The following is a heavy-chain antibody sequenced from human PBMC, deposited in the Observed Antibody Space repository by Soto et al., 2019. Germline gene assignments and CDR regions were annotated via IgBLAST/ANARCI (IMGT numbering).Heavy chain of an antibody. V-gene: IGHV3-30*03. D-gene: IGHD3-3*01. J-gene: IGHJ6*02. CDR2: ISHDGSNN. CDR3: ARVFWSGSPYYHFGMDV. CDR1: AITFSTYG. Sequence: QMQLVESGGGVVQPGRSLRLSCAASAITFSTYGMYLARQAPGKGLEWVAVISHDGSNNYYADSVKGRFSISRDNSKNTVYLQMNSLRAEDTAVYFCARVFWSGSPYYHFGMDVWAQGTTVTVSS.